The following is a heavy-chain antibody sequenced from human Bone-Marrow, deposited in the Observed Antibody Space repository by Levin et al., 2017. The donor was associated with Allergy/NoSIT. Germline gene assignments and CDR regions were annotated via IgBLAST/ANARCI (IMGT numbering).Heavy chain of an antibody. Sequence: PGGSLRLSCVASGFTFDDFGMHWVRQAPGKGLEWVSGISWNSAGRGYADSVKGRFTISRDNTKNSLYLQMNSLGTEDTALYDCAKDVTDIAAVGYFDLWGRGTLVTVSS. CDR1: GFTFDDFG. D-gene: IGHD6-25*01. J-gene: IGHJ2*01. CDR2: ISWNSAGR. CDR3: AKDVTDIAAVGYFDL. V-gene: IGHV3-9*01.